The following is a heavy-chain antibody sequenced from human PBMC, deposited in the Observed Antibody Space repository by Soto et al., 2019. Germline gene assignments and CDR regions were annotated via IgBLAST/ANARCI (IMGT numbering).Heavy chain of an antibody. CDR1: GYTFTSYG. CDR2: ISAYNGNT. J-gene: IGHJ4*02. V-gene: IGHV1-18*01. D-gene: IGHD3-3*01. Sequence: ASAKVSCKASGYTFTSYGISWVRQAPGQGLEWMGWISAYNGNTNYAQKLQDRVTMTTDTSTSTAYMELRSLRSDDTAVYYCAREGIDFWSGSWHYWGQGTLVTVSS. CDR3: AREGIDFWSGSWHY.